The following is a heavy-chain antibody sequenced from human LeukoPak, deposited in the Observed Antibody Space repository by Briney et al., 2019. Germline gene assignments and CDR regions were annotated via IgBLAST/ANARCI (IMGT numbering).Heavy chain of an antibody. CDR2: IRYDGSNK. J-gene: IGHJ4*02. Sequence: GSLRLSCAASGFTFSSYGMHWVRQAPGKGLEWVAFIRYDGSNKHYADYLKGRFTISRDNSKNTLSLQMNSLRAEDTAVYYCAKGGKYDILTGFPRSRLLGDYWGQGTLVTVSS. D-gene: IGHD3-9*01. CDR3: AKGGKYDILTGFPRSRLLGDY. CDR1: GFTFSSYG. V-gene: IGHV3-30*02.